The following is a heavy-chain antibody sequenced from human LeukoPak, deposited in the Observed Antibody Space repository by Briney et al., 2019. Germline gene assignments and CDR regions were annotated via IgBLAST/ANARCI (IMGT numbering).Heavy chain of an antibody. CDR3: AKDSHAAAGTSAYFDY. V-gene: IGHV3-30*18. CDR2: ISYDGSNK. J-gene: IGHJ4*02. D-gene: IGHD6-13*01. Sequence: GGSLRLSCAASGFTFSSYGMHWVRQAPGKGLEWVAVISYDGSNKYYADSVKGRFTISRDNSKNTLYLQMNSLRAEDTALYYCAKDSHAAAGTSAYFDYWGQGTLVTVSS. CDR1: GFTFSSYG.